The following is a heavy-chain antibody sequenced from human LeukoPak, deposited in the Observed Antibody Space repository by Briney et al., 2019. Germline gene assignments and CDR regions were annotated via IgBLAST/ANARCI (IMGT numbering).Heavy chain of an antibody. CDR3: ARDRFYGWFDP. D-gene: IGHD2/OR15-2a*01. Sequence: PSETLSLTCAVYGGSFSGYYWSWIRQPPGKGLEWIGYIYYSGSTNYNPSLKSRVTISVDTSKNQFSLKLSSVTAADTAVYYCARDRFYGWFDPWGQGTLVTVSS. CDR2: IYYSGST. J-gene: IGHJ5*02. CDR1: GGSFSGYY. V-gene: IGHV4-59*01.